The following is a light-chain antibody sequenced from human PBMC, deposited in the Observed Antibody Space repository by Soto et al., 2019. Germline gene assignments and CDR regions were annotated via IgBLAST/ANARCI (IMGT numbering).Light chain of an antibody. CDR3: SSYTNAITPLV. CDR1: GSDVGGYNY. J-gene: IGLJ2*01. Sequence: QSVLTQPASVSGSPGQSITISCTGTGSDVGGYNYVSWYQQHPGKAPKVMIYDVSNRPSGVSNRFSGSKSGNTASLTISGLQAEDDSDYYCSSYTNAITPLVFGGGTIVTVL. CDR2: DVS. V-gene: IGLV2-14*01.